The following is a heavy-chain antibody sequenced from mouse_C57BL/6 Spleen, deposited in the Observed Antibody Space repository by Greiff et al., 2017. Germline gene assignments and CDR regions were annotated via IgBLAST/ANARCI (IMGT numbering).Heavy chain of an antibody. CDR2: IWSGGST. J-gene: IGHJ3*01. V-gene: IGHV2-2*01. D-gene: IGHD4-1*01. Sequence: VNLVESGPGLVQPSQSLSITCTVSGFSLTSYGVHWVRQSPGKGLEWLGVIWSGGSTDYNAAFISRLSISKDNSKSQVFFKMNSLQADDTAIYYCASSWDNGGWFAYWGQGTLVTVSA. CDR3: ASSWDNGGWFAY. CDR1: GFSLTSYG.